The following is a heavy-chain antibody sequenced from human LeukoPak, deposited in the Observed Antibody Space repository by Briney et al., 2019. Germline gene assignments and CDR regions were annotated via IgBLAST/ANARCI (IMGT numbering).Heavy chain of an antibody. Sequence: SETLSLTSTVSGGSISSSSYYWGWIRQPPGKGLEWIGSIYYSGSTYYNPSLKSRLTISVDTSKNQFSLKLSSVTAADTAVYYCASALPFQLVHWGQGTLVTVSS. J-gene: IGHJ4*02. CDR2: IYYSGST. V-gene: IGHV4-39*07. CDR3: ASALPFQLVH. D-gene: IGHD6-13*01. CDR1: GGSISSSSYY.